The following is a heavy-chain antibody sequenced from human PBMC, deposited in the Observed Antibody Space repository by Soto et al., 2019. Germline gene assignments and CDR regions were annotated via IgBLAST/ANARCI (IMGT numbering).Heavy chain of an antibody. V-gene: IGHV3-23*01. Sequence: EVQLLESGGGLVQPGGSLRLSCAASGFTFSSYAMSWVRQAPGKGLEWVSAISGSGGSTYYADSGKGRFTISRDNSKNTLYLQMNSRRAEDTAVYYCAKDHTIFGVVIAGGDSFDYWGQGTLVTVSS. CDR3: AKDHTIFGVVIAGGDSFDY. CDR1: GFTFSSYA. J-gene: IGHJ4*02. CDR2: ISGSGGST. D-gene: IGHD3-3*01.